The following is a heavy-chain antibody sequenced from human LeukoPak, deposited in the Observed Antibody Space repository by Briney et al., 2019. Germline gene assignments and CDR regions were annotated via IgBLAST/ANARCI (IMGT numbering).Heavy chain of an antibody. Sequence: PGGSLRLSCAASGFTFSGYTMHWVRQAPGKGLEWVAFISSDGRYKSHADSVKGRCTISRDSSKNTLYLQMNSLRPEDTAVYYCARARSIVGVSPFQHWGQGTLVTVSS. CDR1: GFTFSGYT. CDR2: ISSDGRYK. CDR3: ARARSIVGVSPFQH. D-gene: IGHD1-26*01. J-gene: IGHJ1*01. V-gene: IGHV3-30*04.